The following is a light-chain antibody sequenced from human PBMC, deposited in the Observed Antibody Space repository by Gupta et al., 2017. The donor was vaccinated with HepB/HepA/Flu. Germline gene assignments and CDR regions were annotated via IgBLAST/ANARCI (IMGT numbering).Light chain of an antibody. Sequence: QTAVTQEPSFSVSPGGTVTLTCGLSSGSVSISHYPSCYLQTPAQSPRTLIYSTNCRSAGVPDRFSGSILGNTAALNXTXDQADDXSHYYCEIYWGSGIWVFGGGTKLTVL. CDR1: SGSVSISHY. J-gene: IGLJ3*02. V-gene: IGLV8-61*01. CDR2: STN. CDR3: EIYWGSGIWV.